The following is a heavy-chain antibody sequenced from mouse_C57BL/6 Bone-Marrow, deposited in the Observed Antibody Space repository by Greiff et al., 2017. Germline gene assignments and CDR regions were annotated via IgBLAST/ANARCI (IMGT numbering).Heavy chain of an antibody. CDR3: ARSYYGNNGAMDY. V-gene: IGHV1-72*01. Sequence: VQLQQPGAELVKPGASVKLSCKASGYTFTSHWMHWVKQRPGRGLEWIGRIDPSSGGTKYNEKFKSKATLTVDKPSSTAYMQLSSLTSEDSAVXYCARSYYGNNGAMDYWGQGTSVTVSA. D-gene: IGHD2-10*01. CDR1: GYTFTSHW. CDR2: IDPSSGGT. J-gene: IGHJ4*01.